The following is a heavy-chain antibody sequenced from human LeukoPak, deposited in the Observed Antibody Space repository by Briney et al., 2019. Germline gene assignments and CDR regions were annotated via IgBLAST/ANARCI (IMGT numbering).Heavy chain of an antibody. CDR2: ISYDGSNK. J-gene: IGHJ6*02. Sequence: GGSLRLSSAASGFTFSSYGMHWVRQAPGKGLEWVAVISYDGSNKYYADSVKGRFTISRDNSKNTLYLQMNSLRAEDTAVYYCARVLLWFGELFSGMDVWGQGTTVTVSS. CDR3: ARVLLWFGELFSGMDV. D-gene: IGHD3-10*01. V-gene: IGHV3-30*03. CDR1: GFTFSSYG.